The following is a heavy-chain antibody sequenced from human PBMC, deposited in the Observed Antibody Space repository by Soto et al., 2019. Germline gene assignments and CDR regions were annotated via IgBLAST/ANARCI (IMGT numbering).Heavy chain of an antibody. CDR2: IYPGDSDT. V-gene: IGHV5-51*01. J-gene: IGHJ4*02. CDR1: GYSFTSYW. D-gene: IGHD3-22*01. Sequence: EVQLVQSGAEVKKPGESLKISCKGSGYSFTSYWIGWVRQMPGKGLEWMGIIYPGDSDTRYSPSFQGQVTISADKSISTAYLQWSSPKASDTAMYYCARSYYYDSSGYPPLDYWGQGTLVTVSS. CDR3: ARSYYYDSSGYPPLDY.